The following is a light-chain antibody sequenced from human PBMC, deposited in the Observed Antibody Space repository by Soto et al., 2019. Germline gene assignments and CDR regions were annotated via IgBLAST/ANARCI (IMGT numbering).Light chain of an antibody. V-gene: IGKV1-5*03. CDR2: KAS. Sequence: DIQMTQPPSTLSASVGGRVTISCRASQSIVNLLAWYQQKPGKAPKLLIYKASSLESGVPSRFSGSGSGTEFTLTISSLQPDDFATYYCQQYHSYPYIFGQGTKLEIK. CDR1: QSIVNL. J-gene: IGKJ2*01. CDR3: QQYHSYPYI.